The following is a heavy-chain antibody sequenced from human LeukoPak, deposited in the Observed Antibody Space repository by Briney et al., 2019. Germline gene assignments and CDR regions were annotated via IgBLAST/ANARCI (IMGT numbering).Heavy chain of an antibody. D-gene: IGHD3-3*01. V-gene: IGHV4-38-2*02. J-gene: IGHJ5*02. CDR2: IFHNGST. CDR3: ARGGGPGRSYDFWSGLNWFDP. Sequence: SETLSLTCSVSGYSINSDYYWGWIRPPPGKGLEWIGTIFHNGSTYYNPSLKSRLSMSVDTSKNQFSLKLSSVTAADTAVYYWARGGGPGRSYDFWSGLNWFDPWGQGTLVTVSS. CDR1: GYSINSDYY.